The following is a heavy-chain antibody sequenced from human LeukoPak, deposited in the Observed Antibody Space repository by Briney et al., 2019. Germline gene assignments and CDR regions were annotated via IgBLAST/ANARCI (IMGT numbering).Heavy chain of an antibody. J-gene: IGHJ4*02. Sequence: PGGSLRLSCAASGFTFSSYSMNWVRQAPGKGLEWVSSISSSSSYIYYADSVKGRFTISRDNAKNSLYLQMNSLRAEDTAVYYCARASYDSSGYYYPVPGVSFDYWGQGTLVTVSS. V-gene: IGHV3-21*01. D-gene: IGHD3-22*01. CDR3: ARASYDSSGYYYPVPGVSFDY. CDR1: GFTFSSYS. CDR2: ISSSSSYI.